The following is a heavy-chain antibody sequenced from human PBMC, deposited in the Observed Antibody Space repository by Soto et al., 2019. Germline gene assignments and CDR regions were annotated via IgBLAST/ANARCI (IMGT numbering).Heavy chain of an antibody. CDR3: ARDQAGSGYNYYYYGMDG. V-gene: IGHV4-59*01. CDR2: IYDNGST. Sequence: PSETLSLTCTVSGGSISSYYWSWIRQPPGKGLEWIGYIYDNGSTNYNPSLKSRVTISVDTSKNQFSLKLSSVTAADTGVYYCARDQAGSGYNYYYYGMDGWGQGTTVTVSS. J-gene: IGHJ6*02. D-gene: IGHD3-10*01. CDR1: GGSISSYY.